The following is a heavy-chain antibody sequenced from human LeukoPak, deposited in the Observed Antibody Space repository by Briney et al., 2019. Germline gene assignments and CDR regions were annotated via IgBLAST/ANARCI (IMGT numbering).Heavy chain of an antibody. CDR1: GFTVSSHY. D-gene: IGHD5-24*01. CDR2: FYVGGST. Sequence: GGSLRLSCAASGFTVSSHYMSWVRQAPGKGLEWVSVFYVGGSTYYADSVKGRFTISRDHSENTLYLQMDSLRAEDTAVYYCARGDGYNYFDYWGQGTLVTVSS. V-gene: IGHV3-66*01. CDR3: ARGDGYNYFDY. J-gene: IGHJ4*02.